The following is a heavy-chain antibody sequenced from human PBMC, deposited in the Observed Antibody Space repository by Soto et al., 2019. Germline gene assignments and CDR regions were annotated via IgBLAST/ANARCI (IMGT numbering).Heavy chain of an antibody. V-gene: IGHV4-39*02. Sequence: SETLSLTCTVSGGSISRSTYYWGWIRQPPGKGLEWIGNIYYSGSTYYNPSLKSRVTISVNTSKDHFSLQLTSVTAADTAVYYCSTKQQLVLGYYFDYWGQGTLVTAPQ. CDR2: IYYSGST. CDR3: STKQQLVLGYYFDY. CDR1: GGSISRSTYY. J-gene: IGHJ4*02. D-gene: IGHD6-13*01.